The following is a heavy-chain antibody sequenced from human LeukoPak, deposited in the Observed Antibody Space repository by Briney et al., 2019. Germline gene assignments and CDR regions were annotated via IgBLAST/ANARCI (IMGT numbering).Heavy chain of an antibody. CDR1: GFTFSDYY. Sequence: GGSLRLSCAASGFTFSDYYMSWIRQAPGKGLEWVSYISSSGSTIYYADSVKGRFTISRDNAKNSLYLQMNSLRAEDTAVYYCAGPAATDAFDILGQGTMVTVSS. J-gene: IGHJ3*02. CDR2: ISSSGSTI. D-gene: IGHD2-2*01. CDR3: AGPAATDAFDI. V-gene: IGHV3-11*04.